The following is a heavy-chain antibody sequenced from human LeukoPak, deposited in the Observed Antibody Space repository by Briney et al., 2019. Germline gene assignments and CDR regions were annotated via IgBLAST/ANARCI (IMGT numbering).Heavy chain of an antibody. J-gene: IGHJ4*02. Sequence: GESLKISCKGSGYSFTSYWIGWVRPMPGKCLEWMGIIYPGDSDTRYSPSFQGQVTISADKSISTAYLRWSSLKASDTAMYYCARLARPTTIVGVVPHYYFDYWGQGTLVTVSS. D-gene: IGHD3-3*01. CDR3: ARLARPTTIVGVVPHYYFDY. CDR2: IYPGDSDT. CDR1: GYSFTSYW. V-gene: IGHV5-51*01.